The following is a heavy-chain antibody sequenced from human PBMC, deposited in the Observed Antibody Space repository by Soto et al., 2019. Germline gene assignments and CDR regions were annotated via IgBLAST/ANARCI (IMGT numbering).Heavy chain of an antibody. Sequence: GGSLRLSCAASGFTFSSYSMNWVRQAPGKGLEWVSSISSSSSYIYYADSVKGRFTISRDNAKNSLYLQMNSLRAEDTAVYYCARLRIAVANTTAYAFDIWGQGTMVTVSS. J-gene: IGHJ3*02. CDR3: ARLRIAVANTTAYAFDI. CDR1: GFTFSSYS. CDR2: ISSSSSYI. D-gene: IGHD6-19*01. V-gene: IGHV3-21*01.